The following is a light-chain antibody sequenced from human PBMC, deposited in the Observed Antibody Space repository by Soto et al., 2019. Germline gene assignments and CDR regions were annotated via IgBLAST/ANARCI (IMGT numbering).Light chain of an antibody. CDR1: QSISSY. CDR3: QQSYTTPIT. CDR2: TAS. Sequence: DIQMTQSPSSLSASVGDRVTITCRASQSISSYLNWYQQKPGKAPKLLIYTASNLQSGVPSRFSGSRSGTDFTLTISSLQPEDFATYYCQQSYTTPITFAGGTKVDIK. V-gene: IGKV1-39*01. J-gene: IGKJ4*01.